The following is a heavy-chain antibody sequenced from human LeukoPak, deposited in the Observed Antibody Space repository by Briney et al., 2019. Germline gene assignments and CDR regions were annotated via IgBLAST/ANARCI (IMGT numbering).Heavy chain of an antibody. CDR2: ISYDGSNK. D-gene: IGHD4/OR15-4a*01. CDR1: GFTFSSYA. V-gene: IGHV3-30-3*01. Sequence: GRSLRLSCAASGFTFSSYAMHWVRQAPGKGLEWVAVISYDGSNKYYADSVKGRFTISRDNSKNTLYLQMNSLRAEDTAVYYCARSYGGLSDCFDYWGQGTLVTVSS. J-gene: IGHJ4*02. CDR3: ARSYGGLSDCFDY.